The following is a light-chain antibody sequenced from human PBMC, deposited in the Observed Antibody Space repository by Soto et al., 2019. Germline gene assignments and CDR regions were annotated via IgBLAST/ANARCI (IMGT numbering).Light chain of an antibody. J-gene: IGKJ2*01. CDR2: GAS. V-gene: IGKV3-20*01. CDR1: QSVSSSY. CDR3: QQYNTSPPPYT. Sequence: EIVLTQSPGTLSLSPGERATLSCRASQSVSSSYLAWYQQKPGQAPRLLIYGASDRATGIPDRFSGSGSGTDFTLTISRLEPEDFAVDYCQQYNTSPPPYTFGQGTKLEIK.